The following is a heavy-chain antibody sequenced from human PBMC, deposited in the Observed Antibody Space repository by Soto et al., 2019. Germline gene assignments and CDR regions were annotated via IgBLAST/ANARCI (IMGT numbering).Heavy chain of an antibody. J-gene: IGHJ5*01. D-gene: IGHD3-10*02. CDR2: IFYSGST. Sequence: QVQLQESGPGLVKPSETLSLTCTVSGGSISSYYWRWIRQPPGKGLEWIGFIFYSGSTSYNPSLKSRVTISIDTSEYQFSLKLNSVTAADTAVYYCASMIGDPVLSFDSWGQGTLVGVSS. CDR3: ASMIGDPVLSFDS. V-gene: IGHV4-59*01. CDR1: GGSISSYY.